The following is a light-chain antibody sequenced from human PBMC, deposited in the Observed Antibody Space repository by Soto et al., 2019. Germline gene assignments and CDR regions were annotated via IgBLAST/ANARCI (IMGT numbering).Light chain of an antibody. CDR2: KAS. Sequence: DIQMTQSPSTLSASVGETVTITCRASQSISSWLAWYQQKPGKAPKLLIYKASSLQSGVPSRFSGIGSGTEFTLTISSLQPDDFATYYCQQYNFYSRTFGQGPKVEIK. J-gene: IGKJ1*01. CDR3: QQYNFYSRT. CDR1: QSISSW. V-gene: IGKV1-5*03.